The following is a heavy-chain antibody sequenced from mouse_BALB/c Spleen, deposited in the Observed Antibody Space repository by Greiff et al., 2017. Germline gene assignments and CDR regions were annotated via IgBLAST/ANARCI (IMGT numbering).Heavy chain of an antibody. D-gene: IGHD1-1*01. Sequence: DVKLVESGGGLVQPGGSRKLSCAASGFTFSSFGMHWVRQAPEKGLEWVAYISSGSSTIYYADTVKGRFTISRDNPKNTLFLQMTSLRSEDTAMYYCARGVVAGVDYWGQGTTLTVSS. J-gene: IGHJ2*01. V-gene: IGHV5-17*02. CDR1: GFTFSSFG. CDR3: ARGVVAGVDY. CDR2: ISSGSSTI.